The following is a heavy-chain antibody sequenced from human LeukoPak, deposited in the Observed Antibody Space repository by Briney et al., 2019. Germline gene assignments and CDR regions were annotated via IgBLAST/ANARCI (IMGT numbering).Heavy chain of an antibody. V-gene: IGHV3-30*18. CDR1: GFTFSSSG. CDR2: ISFDGSNK. D-gene: IGHD2-2*02. Sequence: PGGSLRLSCAASGFTFSSSGIHWVRQAPGKGLEWVAVISFDGSNKYYADFVKGRFTTSRDNSKNTLYLQMNSLRVEDTAVYYCAKGDIVIVPTAIRFYFYGMDVWGQGTTVTVSS. CDR3: AKGDIVIVPTAIRFYFYGMDV. J-gene: IGHJ6*02.